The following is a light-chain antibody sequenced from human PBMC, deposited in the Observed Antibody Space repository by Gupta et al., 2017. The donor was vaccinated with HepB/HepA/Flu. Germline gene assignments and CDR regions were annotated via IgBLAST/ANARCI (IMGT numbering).Light chain of an antibody. CDR2: GAS. V-gene: IGKV3-20*01. CDR3: QQYGSSPPWT. J-gene: IGKJ1*01. Sequence: EIVLTQSPGTLSLSPGERATLSFRASQSVSSSYLAWYQQKPGQAPRLLIYGASSRATGIPARFSGSGSGTDFTLTISRLEPEDFAVYYCQQYGSSPPWTFGQGTKVEIK. CDR1: QSVSSSY.